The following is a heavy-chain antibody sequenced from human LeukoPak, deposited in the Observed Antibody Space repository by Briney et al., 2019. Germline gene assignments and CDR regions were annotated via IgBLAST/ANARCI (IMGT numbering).Heavy chain of an antibody. D-gene: IGHD4-11*01. V-gene: IGHV3-21*04. CDR3: AKDMHSNYEGYYYMDV. J-gene: IGHJ6*03. CDR1: GFTFSTYN. CDR2: ITSSSSYI. Sequence: GGSLRLSCAASGFTFSTYNMNWVRQAPGKGPEWVSSITSSSSYIYYADSVKGRFTISRDNSKNSLYLQMNSLRAEDTALYYCAKDMHSNYEGYYYMDVWGKGTTVTVSS.